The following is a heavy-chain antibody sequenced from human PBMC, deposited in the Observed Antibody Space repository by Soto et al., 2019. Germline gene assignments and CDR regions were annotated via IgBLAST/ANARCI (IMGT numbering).Heavy chain of an antibody. D-gene: IGHD3-10*01. V-gene: IGHV4-34*01. CDR2: INHSGST. Sequence: PSETLSLPCAVYGGSFSGYYWSWIRQPPGKGLEWIGEINHSGSTNYNPSLKSRVTISVDTSKNQFSLKLSSVTAADTAVYYCARGFTMVRGGRNYYYYYYMDVWGKGTTVTVSS. CDR3: ARGFTMVRGGRNYYYYYYMDV. CDR1: GGSFSGYY. J-gene: IGHJ6*03.